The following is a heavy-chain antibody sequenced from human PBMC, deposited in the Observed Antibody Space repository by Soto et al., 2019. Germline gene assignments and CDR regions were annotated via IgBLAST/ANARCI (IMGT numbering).Heavy chain of an antibody. CDR1: GYTFTSYY. V-gene: IGHV1-46*03. CDR3: ARDLPGDYGGYPSSPNYYYYYGMDV. J-gene: IGHJ6*02. CDR2: INPSGSST. D-gene: IGHD4-17*01. Sequence: ASVQVSCKASGYTFTSYYMHWVRQAPGQGLEWMGIINPSGSSTSYAQKFQGRVTMTRDTSTSTVYMELSSLRSEDTAVYYCARDLPGDYGGYPSSPNYYYYYGMDVWGQGTTVTVS.